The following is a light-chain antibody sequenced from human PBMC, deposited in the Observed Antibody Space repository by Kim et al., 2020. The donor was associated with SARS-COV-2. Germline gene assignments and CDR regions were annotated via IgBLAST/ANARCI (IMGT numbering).Light chain of an antibody. CDR2: YYSDSNK. V-gene: IGLV5-37*01. J-gene: IGLJ3*02. CDR1: SDINVDHCN. CDR3: MIWPTSDSGV. Sequence: QPVLTQPPSSSASPGESARLTCTLPSDINVDHCNIHWYQQKPGSPPRYLLYYYSDSNKGQGSGVPSRFSGSKDASANTGILLISGLQSEDEADYYCMIWPTSDSGVFGGGTQLTVL.